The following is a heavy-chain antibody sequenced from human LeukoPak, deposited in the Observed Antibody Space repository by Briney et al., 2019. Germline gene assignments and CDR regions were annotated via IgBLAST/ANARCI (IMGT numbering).Heavy chain of an antibody. CDR2: IRSKANSYAT. V-gene: IGHV3-73*01. Sequence: GGSLRLSCAASGFTFSSYAMSWVRQASGKGLEWVGRIRSKANSYATAYAASVKGRFTISRDDSKNTAYLQMNSLKTEDTAVYYCTTNYDYVWGSYRYDLASFAWGQGTLVTVSS. J-gene: IGHJ4*02. D-gene: IGHD3-16*02. CDR3: TTNYDYVWGSYRYDLASFA. CDR1: GFTFSSYA.